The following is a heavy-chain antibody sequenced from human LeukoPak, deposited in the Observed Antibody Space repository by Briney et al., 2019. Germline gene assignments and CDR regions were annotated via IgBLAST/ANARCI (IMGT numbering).Heavy chain of an antibody. J-gene: IGHJ4*02. CDR3: AAGSQSAALIK. V-gene: IGHV4-4*07. CDR1: GGSISSYY. CDR2: MYTSGET. D-gene: IGHD6-6*01. Sequence: PSETLSLTCTVSGGSISSYYWSWIRQPAGKGLKWIGRMYTSGETNYNPSLKSRATISLDTSKNQISLRLSSVTAADTAVYYCAAGSQSAALIKWGQGTLVTVSS.